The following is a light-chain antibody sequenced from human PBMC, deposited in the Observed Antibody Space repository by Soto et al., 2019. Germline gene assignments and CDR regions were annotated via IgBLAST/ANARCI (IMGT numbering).Light chain of an antibody. J-gene: IGLJ3*02. CDR2: EVS. Sequence: QSVLTQPASVSGSPGQSITISCTGTSSDVGGYNYVSWYQQHPGKAPKLIIYEVSNRHSGVSNRFSGSKSGNTASLTISGLQAEDEVDYYCNSYRTNYTWLFGGGTQLTVL. V-gene: IGLV2-14*01. CDR3: NSYRTNYTWL. CDR1: SSDVGGYNY.